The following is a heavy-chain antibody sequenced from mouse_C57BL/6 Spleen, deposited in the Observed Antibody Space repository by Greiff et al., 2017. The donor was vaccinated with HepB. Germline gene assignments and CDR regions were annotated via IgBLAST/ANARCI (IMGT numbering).Heavy chain of an antibody. CDR1: GYSFTDYN. Sequence: VQLKESGPELVKPGASVKISCKASGYSFTDYNMNWVKQSNGKSLEWIGVINPNYGTTSYNQKFKGKATLTVDQSSSTAYMQLNSLTSEDSAVYYCARAVVADYYAMDYWGQGTSVTVSS. J-gene: IGHJ4*01. CDR3: ARAVVADYYAMDY. V-gene: IGHV1-39*01. D-gene: IGHD1-1*01. CDR2: INPNYGTT.